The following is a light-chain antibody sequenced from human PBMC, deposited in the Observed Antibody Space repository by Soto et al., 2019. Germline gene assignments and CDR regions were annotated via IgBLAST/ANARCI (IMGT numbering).Light chain of an antibody. V-gene: IGKV3-15*01. Sequence: EIVMTQSPATLSVSPGERVTLSCRASQSVSNTLAWYQQKPGQAPSPLIFGASTRATGVPARFSASGSGTEFTLTISSLQSEDFAVYYCQHYYNWPRTFGQGTKVEIK. CDR1: QSVSNT. J-gene: IGKJ1*01. CDR2: GAS. CDR3: QHYYNWPRT.